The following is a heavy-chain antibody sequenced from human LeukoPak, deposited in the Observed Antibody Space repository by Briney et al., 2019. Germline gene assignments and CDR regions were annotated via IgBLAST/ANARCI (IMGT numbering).Heavy chain of an antibody. CDR2: IYYSGST. CDR1: GGSISSSSYY. CDR3: ARDQGYSSSWYAFDI. J-gene: IGHJ3*02. D-gene: IGHD6-13*01. V-gene: IGHV4-39*07. Sequence: SETLSLTCTVSGGSISSSSYYWGWIRQPPGKGLEWIGSIYYSGSTYYNPSLKSRVTISVDTSKNQFSLKLSSVTAADTAVYYCARDQGYSSSWYAFDIWGQGTMVTVSS.